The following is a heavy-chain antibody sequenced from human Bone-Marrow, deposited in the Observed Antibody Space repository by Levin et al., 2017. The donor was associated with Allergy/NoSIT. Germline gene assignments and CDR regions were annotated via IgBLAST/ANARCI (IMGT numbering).Heavy chain of an antibody. Sequence: GGSLRLSCAASGFTFSSYAMHWVRQAPGEGLEWVALIWYDGSNKYYADSVKGRFTISRDNSKNTLSLQMSSLRADDTAVYYCARGELNLGIDYWGQGTLVTVLS. CDR1: GFTFSSYA. D-gene: IGHD7-27*01. V-gene: IGHV3-33*01. CDR2: IWYDGSNK. J-gene: IGHJ4*02. CDR3: ARGELNLGIDY.